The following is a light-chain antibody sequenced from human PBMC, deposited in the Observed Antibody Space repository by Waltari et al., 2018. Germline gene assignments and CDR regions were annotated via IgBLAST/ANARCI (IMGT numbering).Light chain of an antibody. CDR2: KAS. Sequence: DIQMTQSPSTLSASVGDRVTITCRASQSINSWLAWYQQRPGKAPKLLIYKASSLESGVSPRFSGSGSGTEFTLTISSLQPDDFATYYCQQYNSYSLTFGGGTKVGSN. V-gene: IGKV1-5*03. CDR3: QQYNSYSLT. J-gene: IGKJ4*01. CDR1: QSINSW.